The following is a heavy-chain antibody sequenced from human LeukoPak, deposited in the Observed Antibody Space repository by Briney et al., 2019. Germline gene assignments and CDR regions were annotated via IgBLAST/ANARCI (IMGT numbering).Heavy chain of an antibody. CDR2: ISNSGSYI. CDR1: GFTFSDYY. J-gene: IGHJ6*03. V-gene: IGHV3-11*04. D-gene: IGHD4-11*01. CDR3: ARGDYSNRYLNYYMDV. Sequence: GGSLRLPCAGSGFTFSDYYMTWIRQAPGKGPEWVSYISNSGSYIFYAASVRGRFTISRDNTANSLYLQMNSLTAGDTALYYCARGDYSNRYLNYYMDVWGKGTAVTVSS.